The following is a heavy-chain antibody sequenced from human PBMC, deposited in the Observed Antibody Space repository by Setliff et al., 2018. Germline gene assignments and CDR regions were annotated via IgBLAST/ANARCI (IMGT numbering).Heavy chain of an antibody. CDR2: INTNTGNP. D-gene: IGHD5-18*01. CDR3: GREGYTYGPAYYFDY. V-gene: IGHV7-4-1*02. CDR1: GYTFRSYA. Sequence: ASVKVSCKASGYTFRSYAMNWVRQAPGQGLEWMGWINTNTGNPTYAQGFTGRFVFSLDTSVSTTYLQISSLKAEDTAVYYCGREGYTYGPAYYFDYWGQGTLVTVSS. J-gene: IGHJ4*02.